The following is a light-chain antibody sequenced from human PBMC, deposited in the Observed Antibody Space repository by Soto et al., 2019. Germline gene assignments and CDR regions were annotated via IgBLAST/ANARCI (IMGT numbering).Light chain of an antibody. CDR1: SSVVGSYNL. V-gene: IGLV2-23*01. CDR2: EGS. J-gene: IGLJ1*01. CDR3: CSYAGSSTYV. Sequence: QSVLRKAGSGYGGPGQGITISEKGSSSVVGSYNLVSWYQQHPGKAPKLMIYEGSKRPSGVSNRFSGSKSGNTASLTISGLQAEDEADYYCCSYAGSSTYVFGTGTKVTVL.